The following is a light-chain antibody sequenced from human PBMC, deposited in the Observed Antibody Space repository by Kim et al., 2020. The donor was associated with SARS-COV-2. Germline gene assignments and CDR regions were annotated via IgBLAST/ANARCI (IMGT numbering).Light chain of an antibody. Sequence: PGRTVTFTCASSTGTVTTGHNPYWFQQKPGQVPRTLIYDITNKPSWTPARFSGSLLGDKAALTLSGAQPEDEGDYYCLLSYSGAWVFGGGTQLTVL. CDR3: LLSYSGAWV. J-gene: IGLJ3*02. CDR2: DIT. V-gene: IGLV7-46*01. CDR1: TGTVTTGHN.